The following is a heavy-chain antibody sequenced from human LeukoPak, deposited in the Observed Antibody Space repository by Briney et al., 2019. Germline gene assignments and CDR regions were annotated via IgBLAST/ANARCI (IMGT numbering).Heavy chain of an antibody. CDR2: IYHSGST. CDR3: ARLGPAYDYVWGSYRTIDY. J-gene: IGHJ4*02. D-gene: IGHD3-16*02. CDR1: GYSISSCYY. V-gene: IGHV4-38-2*01. Sequence: PSETLSLTCAVSGYSISSCYYWGWIRQPPGKGLEWIGSIYHSGSTYYNLSLKSRVTISVDTSKNQFSLKLSSVTAADTAVYYCARLGPAYDYVWGSYRTIDYWGQGTLVTVSS.